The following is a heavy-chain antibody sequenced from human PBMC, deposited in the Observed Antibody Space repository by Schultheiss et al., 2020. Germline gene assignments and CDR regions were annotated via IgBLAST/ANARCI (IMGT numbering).Heavy chain of an antibody. J-gene: IGHJ2*01. V-gene: IGHV3-23*01. CDR2: ISGSGGST. Sequence: GGSLRLSCAASGFTFSSYAMSWVRQAPGKGLEWVSAISGSGGSTYYADSVKGRFTISRDNSKNTLYLQMNSLRAEDTAVYYCARDLGSFDFFDLWGRGTLVTVSS. D-gene: IGHD3-9*01. CDR1: GFTFSSYA. CDR3: ARDLGSFDFFDL.